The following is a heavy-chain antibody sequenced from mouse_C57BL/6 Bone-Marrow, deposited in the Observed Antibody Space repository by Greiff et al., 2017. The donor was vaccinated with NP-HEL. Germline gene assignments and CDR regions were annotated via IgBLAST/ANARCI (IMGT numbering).Heavy chain of an antibody. D-gene: IGHD2-3*01. Sequence: VQLQQSGPELVKPGASVKISCKASGYSFTGYYMHWVKQSSEKSLEWIGEINPSTGGTSYNQKFKGKATLTVDKSSSTAYMQLKSLTSEDAAVYYCARGDGYYGGAFFADWGKGTLVTVSA. V-gene: IGHV1-43*01. CDR3: ARGDGYYGGAFFAD. CDR1: GYSFTGYY. CDR2: INPSTGGT. J-gene: IGHJ3*01.